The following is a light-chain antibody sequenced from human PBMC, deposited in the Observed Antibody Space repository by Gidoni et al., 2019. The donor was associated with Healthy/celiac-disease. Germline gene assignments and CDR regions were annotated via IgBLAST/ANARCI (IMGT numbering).Light chain of an antibody. CDR3: RQRYGTDFT. Sequence: DIQMTQSPSSLSASVGDRVTIPCRASQSISSYLNWYQQKPGKAPKLLIYAAASLQGGVPSRCSSSRAWADFTLTISSLQAEEVATYYCRQRYGTDFTFGPGTKVEIK. J-gene: IGKJ3*01. CDR1: QSISSY. CDR2: AAA. V-gene: IGKV1-39*01.